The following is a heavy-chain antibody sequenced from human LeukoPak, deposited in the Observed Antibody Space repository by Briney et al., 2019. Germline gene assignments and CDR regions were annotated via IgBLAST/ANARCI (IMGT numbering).Heavy chain of an antibody. D-gene: IGHD2-8*01. CDR1: GGSFSGYY. J-gene: IGHJ4*02. V-gene: IGHV4-34*01. Sequence: PSETLSLTCAVYGGSFSGYYWSWIRQPPGKGLEWIGEINHSGSTNYNPSLKSRVTMSVDTSKNQFSLRLSSVTAADTAVYYCARTPLGYCTNGVCLNNYFDYWGQGTLVTVSS. CDR3: ARTPLGYCTNGVCLNNYFDY. CDR2: INHSGST.